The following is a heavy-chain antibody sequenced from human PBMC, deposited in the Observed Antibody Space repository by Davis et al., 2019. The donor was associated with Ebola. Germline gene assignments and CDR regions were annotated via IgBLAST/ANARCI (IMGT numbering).Heavy chain of an antibody. D-gene: IGHD1-26*01. Sequence: PGGSLRLSCVGSGFKFSEYYMSWVRQAPGKGLEWLSYISSSGSTTYSADSVRGRFTISRDNARNSLFLQMDSLRAEDTAVYYCAKDYSVRDRAIIFDHWGQGIPVTVSS. CDR2: ISSSGSTT. CDR3: AKDYSVRDRAIIFDH. J-gene: IGHJ5*02. CDR1: GFKFSEYY. V-gene: IGHV3-11*01.